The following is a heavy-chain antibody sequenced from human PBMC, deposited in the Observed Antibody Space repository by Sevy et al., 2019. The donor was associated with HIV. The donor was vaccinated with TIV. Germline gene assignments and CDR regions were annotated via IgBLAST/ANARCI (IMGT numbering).Heavy chain of an antibody. CDR3: AREGCTKPHDY. CDR2: FSFGCGEI. V-gene: IGHV3-23*01. D-gene: IGHD2-8*01. J-gene: IGHJ4*02. CDR1: GFTFSKYS. Sequence: GGSLRLSCAASGFTFSKYSMSWVRQPPGKGLQWVSTFSFGCGEINYADSVKGRFTISRANSKSSVYLQMNNLRPEDTAVYYCAREGCTKPHDYWGQGTLVTVSS.